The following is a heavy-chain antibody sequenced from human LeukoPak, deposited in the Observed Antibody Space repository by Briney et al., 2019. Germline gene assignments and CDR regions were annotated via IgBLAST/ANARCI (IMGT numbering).Heavy chain of an antibody. CDR1: AGSISSGGYS. D-gene: IGHD2-2*01. Sequence: SETLSLTCAVSAGSISSGGYSCSWIRQPPGKGLEWIGYIYHSGSTYYNPSLKSRVTISVDRSNNQFSLKLSSVTAADTAVYYCARDGGYCSSTSCFNWFDPWGQGTLVTVSS. CDR3: ARDGGYCSSTSCFNWFDP. CDR2: IYHSGST. V-gene: IGHV4-30-2*01. J-gene: IGHJ5*02.